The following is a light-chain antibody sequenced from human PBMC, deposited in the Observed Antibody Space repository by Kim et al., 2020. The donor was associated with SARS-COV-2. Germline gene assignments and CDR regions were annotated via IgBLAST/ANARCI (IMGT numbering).Light chain of an antibody. CDR2: KAS. CDR3: QQYNSYLLT. V-gene: IGKV1-5*03. J-gene: IGKJ4*01. Sequence: DIQMTQSPSTLSASVGDRVTITCRSSQSISSWLAWYQQKPGKAPKLLIYKASSLESGVPSRFSGSGSGTEFTLTISSLQPDDFATYYCQQYNSYLLTFGGGTKVDIK. CDR1: QSISSW.